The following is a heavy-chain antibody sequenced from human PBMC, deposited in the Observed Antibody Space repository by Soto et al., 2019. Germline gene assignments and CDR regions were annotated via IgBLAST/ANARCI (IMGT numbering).Heavy chain of an antibody. J-gene: IGHJ6*02. Sequence: GGSLRLSCAASGFTFSSYGMHWVRQAPGKGLEWVAVISYDGSNKYYADSVKGRFTISRDNSKNTLYLQMNSLRAEDTAVYYCAKTIYSTRYYYYGMDVWGQGTTVTVSS. CDR1: GFTFSSYG. CDR2: ISYDGSNK. CDR3: AKTIYSTRYYYYGMDV. V-gene: IGHV3-30*18. D-gene: IGHD4-4*01.